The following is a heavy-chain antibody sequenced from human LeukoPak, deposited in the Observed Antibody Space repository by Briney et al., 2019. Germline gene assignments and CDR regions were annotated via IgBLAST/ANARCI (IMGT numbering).Heavy chain of an antibody. V-gene: IGHV4-39*07. J-gene: IGHJ6*03. D-gene: IGHD6-6*01. CDR2: IYYSGST. CDR3: ARVFKYSSSSTAWYYYMDV. Sequence: SETLSLTCTVSGGSISSSSYYWGWIRQPPGKGLEWIGSIYYSGSTYYNPSLKSRVTISVDTSKNQFSLKLSSVTAADTAVYYCARVFKYSSSSTAWYYYMDVWGKGTTVTVSS. CDR1: GGSISSSSYY.